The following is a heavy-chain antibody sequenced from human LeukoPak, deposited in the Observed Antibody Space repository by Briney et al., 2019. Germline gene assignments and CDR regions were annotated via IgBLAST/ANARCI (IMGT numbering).Heavy chain of an antibody. CDR2: ISAYNGNT. V-gene: IGHV1-18*01. CDR1: GYSFTSYG. CDR3: AKTTHGVGPTGLNP. J-gene: IGHJ5*02. D-gene: IGHD1-26*01. Sequence: ASVKVSCKASGYSFTSYGITWVRQAPGQGHEWMGWISAYNGNTNYAQKFQGRVTLTTDSSTNTAFMDLRTLTSDDTAVYYCAKTTHGVGPTGLNPWGQGTLVIVSS.